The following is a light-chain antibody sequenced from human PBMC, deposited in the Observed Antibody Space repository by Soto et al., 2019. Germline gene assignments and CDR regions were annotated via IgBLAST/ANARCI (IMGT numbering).Light chain of an antibody. J-gene: IGLJ1*01. V-gene: IGLV2-14*01. Sequence: QSVLPQPASLTGSPGQSITISCTGTSSDVGAYNYVSWYQQHPGKAPKLMIYDVSNRPSGVSNRFSGSKSGNTASLTISGLQAEDETDYYCISYTSSGTYVFGTGTKVT. CDR1: SSDVGAYNY. CDR2: DVS. CDR3: ISYTSSGTYV.